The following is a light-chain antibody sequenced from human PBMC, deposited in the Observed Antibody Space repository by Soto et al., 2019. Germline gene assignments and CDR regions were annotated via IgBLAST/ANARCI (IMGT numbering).Light chain of an antibody. Sequence: DIQMPQSPTTLSASVGDRVTITCRASQSLNSWLAWYQQKPGKAPKLLIHKASSLGSGVPSRFGGRGSGTEFTFTIRSLQPDACATYDCQQYNAYRLTFGGGTKVEIK. CDR1: QSLNSW. V-gene: IGKV1-5*03. CDR3: QQYNAYRLT. CDR2: KAS. J-gene: IGKJ4*01.